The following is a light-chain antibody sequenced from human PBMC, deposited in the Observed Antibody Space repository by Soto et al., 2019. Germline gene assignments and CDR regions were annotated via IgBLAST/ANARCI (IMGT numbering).Light chain of an antibody. J-gene: IGLJ1*01. V-gene: IGLV2-14*03. CDR3: SSFTSNRIYV. CDR1: HNDIGTYDY. CDR2: GVT. Sequence: QSVLTQLTSVSGSPGQSITISCTGNHNDIGTYDYVSWYQQHPGRAPRLLIHGVTTRPSGISDRFSASKSGLTASLTISGLQPEDEADYYCSSFTSNRIYVFGPGTKVTVL.